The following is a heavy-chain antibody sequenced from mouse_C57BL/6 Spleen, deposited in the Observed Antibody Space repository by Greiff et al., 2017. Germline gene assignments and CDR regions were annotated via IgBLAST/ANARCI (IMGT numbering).Heavy chain of an antibody. CDR2: ISSGSSTI. CDR3: AITVVATEYAMDY. J-gene: IGHJ4*01. CDR1: GFTFSDYG. V-gene: IGHV5-17*01. Sequence: DVMLVESGGGLVKPGGSLKLSCAASGFTFSDYGMHWVRQAPEKGLEWVAYISSGSSTIYYADTVQGRFTISRDNAKNTLFLQMTSLRSEDTAMYYCAITVVATEYAMDYWGQGTSVTVSS. D-gene: IGHD1-1*01.